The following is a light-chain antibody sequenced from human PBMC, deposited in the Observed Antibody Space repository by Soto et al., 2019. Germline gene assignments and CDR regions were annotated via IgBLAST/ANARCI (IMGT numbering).Light chain of an antibody. CDR1: QSISNY. CDR3: QQSYSSPLT. V-gene: IGKV1-39*01. Sequence: DIQMTQSPSSLSASVGDRVTMICRASQSISNYLNWYQQKPGKAPKLLISAASSLQSGVPSRFSGSGSGTDFTLTISNLQPEDVAIYYCQQSYSSPLTFGGGTKVDIK. J-gene: IGKJ4*01. CDR2: AAS.